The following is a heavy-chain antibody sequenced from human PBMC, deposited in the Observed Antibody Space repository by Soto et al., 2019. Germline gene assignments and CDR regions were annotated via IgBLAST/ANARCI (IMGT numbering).Heavy chain of an antibody. J-gene: IGHJ6*02. D-gene: IGHD3-3*01. V-gene: IGHV1-18*01. CDR2: ISAYNGNT. CDR1: GYTFTSYG. Sequence: ASVKVSCKASGYTFTSYGISWVRQAPGQGLEWMGWISAYNGNTNYAQKLQGRVTMTTDTSTSTAYMELRSLRSDDTAVYYCARVGLTIFGVVQYGMDVWGQGTTVTVSS. CDR3: ARVGLTIFGVVQYGMDV.